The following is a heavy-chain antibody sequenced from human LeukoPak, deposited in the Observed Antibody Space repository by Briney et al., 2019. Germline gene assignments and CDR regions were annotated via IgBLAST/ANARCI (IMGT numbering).Heavy chain of an antibody. CDR2: ISSSGGST. CDR1: GFTFSSYA. CDR3: TKRVGGTPDY. J-gene: IGHJ4*02. D-gene: IGHD1-26*01. V-gene: IGHV3-23*01. Sequence: GGSLRLSCGASGFTFSSYAMSWVRQAPGKGLEWVSAISSSGGSTHYADSVKGRFTISRDNSKNTLYLQMNSLRAEDTALYYCTKRVGGTPDYWGLGTLVTVSS.